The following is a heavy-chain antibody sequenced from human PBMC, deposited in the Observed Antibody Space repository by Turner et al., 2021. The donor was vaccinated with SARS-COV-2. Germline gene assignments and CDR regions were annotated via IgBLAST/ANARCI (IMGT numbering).Heavy chain of an antibody. CDR2: IYTSGST. Sequence: QVQLQESGPGLVKPSQTLSLTCTVSGCSISSGSYYWSWIRQPAGKGLECIVRIYTSGSTNDNPSRKSRVTISVDTSKNQFSLKLSSVTAADTAVYYCARDQGFLLEWEISYYYYMDVWGKGTTVTVSS. CDR1: GCSISSGSYY. J-gene: IGHJ6*03. CDR3: ARDQGFLLEWEISYYYYMDV. V-gene: IGHV4-61*02. D-gene: IGHD3-3*01.